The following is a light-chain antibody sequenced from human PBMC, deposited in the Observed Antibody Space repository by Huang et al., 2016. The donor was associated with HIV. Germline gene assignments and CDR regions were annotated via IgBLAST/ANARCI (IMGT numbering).Light chain of an antibody. CDR2: GVS. V-gene: IGKV1-39*01. Sequence: IQLTQSPTSLSASVGHRITIACRASQAIGTYLNWFQQKPGRAPNLLISGVSSLPTGIPSRFIGSGSGTEFTLTIRVLQFDDFATYFCQQSYSALITFGQGTRLEIK. J-gene: IGKJ5*01. CDR1: QAIGTY. CDR3: QQSYSALIT.